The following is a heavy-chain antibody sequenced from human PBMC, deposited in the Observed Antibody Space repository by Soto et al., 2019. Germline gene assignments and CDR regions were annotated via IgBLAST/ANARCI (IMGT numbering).Heavy chain of an antibody. CDR2: IYYSGST. Sequence: PSETLSLTCTVSGGSISSYYWSWIRQPPGKGLEWIGYIYYSGSTNYNPSLKSRVTISVDTSKNQFSLKLSSVTAADTAVYCCARDNGFCSGGSCYFDYWGQGTLVTSPQ. D-gene: IGHD2-15*01. V-gene: IGHV4-59*01. CDR3: ARDNGFCSGGSCYFDY. CDR1: GGSISSYY. J-gene: IGHJ4*02.